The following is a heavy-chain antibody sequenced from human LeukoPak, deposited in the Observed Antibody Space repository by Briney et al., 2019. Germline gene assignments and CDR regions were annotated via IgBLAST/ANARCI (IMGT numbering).Heavy chain of an antibody. CDR3: ARDYSEDAYPYYFDY. Sequence: SETLSLTXTVSGGSIRNYYWNWIRQPAGKGLEWIGRIYSSGGANYNPSLKSRVTLSLDTSKNQFPLKLSSVTAADTAVYYCARDYSEDAYPYYFDYWGQGTLVTVSS. D-gene: IGHD2-21*01. CDR1: GGSIRNYY. CDR2: IYSSGGA. V-gene: IGHV4-4*07. J-gene: IGHJ4*02.